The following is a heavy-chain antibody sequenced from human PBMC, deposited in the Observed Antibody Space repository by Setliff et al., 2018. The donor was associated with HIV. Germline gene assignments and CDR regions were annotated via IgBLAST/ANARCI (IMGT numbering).Heavy chain of an antibody. CDR2: ISGSGDIT. J-gene: IGHJ3*02. Sequence: PGGSLRLSCAASGFSFRSYAVSWVRQAPGKGLEWVSVISGSGDITYYRESVKGRFTVSRDNSNNTMFLQMNSLRVEDTAIYYCAKMHTAMDPDTFDIWGQGTMVTVSS. V-gene: IGHV3-23*01. CDR3: AKMHTAMDPDTFDI. D-gene: IGHD5-18*01. CDR1: GFSFRSYA.